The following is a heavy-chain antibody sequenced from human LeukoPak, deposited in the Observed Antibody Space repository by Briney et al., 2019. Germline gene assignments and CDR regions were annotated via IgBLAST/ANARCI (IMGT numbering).Heavy chain of an antibody. CDR1: GDSVSSNGVA. CDR2: TYYMSKWYN. CDR3: ARGRVSAFDY. Sequence: SQTLSLTCAISGDSVSSNGVAWNWIRQSPSRGLEWLGRTYYMSKWYNDYAVSVKSRITINPDTSKSQFSLQLNSVTPEDTAVYYCARGRVSAFDYWGQGTLVTVCS. J-gene: IGHJ4*02. V-gene: IGHV6-1*01.